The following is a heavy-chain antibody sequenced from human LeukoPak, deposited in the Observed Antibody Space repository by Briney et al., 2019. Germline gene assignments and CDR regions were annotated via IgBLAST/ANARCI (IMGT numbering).Heavy chain of an antibody. CDR3: ARGGSYLSAFDI. V-gene: IGHV3-21*01. D-gene: IGHD1-26*01. Sequence: PGGSLRLSCAASGFIFSSYSMSWVRQAPGKGLEWVSSISTSSSYIYYADSVKGRFTVSRDNAKNSLYLQMNSLRAEDTAMYYCARGGSYLSAFDIWGQGTMVTVSS. J-gene: IGHJ3*02. CDR2: ISTSSSYI. CDR1: GFIFSSYS.